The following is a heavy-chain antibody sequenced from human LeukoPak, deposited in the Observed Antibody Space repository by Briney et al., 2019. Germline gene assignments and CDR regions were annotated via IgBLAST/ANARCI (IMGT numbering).Heavy chain of an antibody. Sequence: SETLSLTCTVSGGSIRSYYWSWIRQRAGRGLQWIGLICASRSNTYNHTLKSRITMSLDTSKTQSSLRLTSVTAADTAVYYCARDSGTTGEVKFAPWGEGTLVTVSS. D-gene: IGHD3-10*01. J-gene: IGHJ5*02. V-gene: IGHV4-4*07. CDR3: ARDSGTTGEVKFAP. CDR2: ICASRSN. CDR1: GGSIRSYY.